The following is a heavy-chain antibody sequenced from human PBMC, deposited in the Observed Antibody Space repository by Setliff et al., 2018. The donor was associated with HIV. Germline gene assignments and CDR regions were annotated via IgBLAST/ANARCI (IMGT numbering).Heavy chain of an antibody. V-gene: IGHV1-18*01. D-gene: IGHD6-19*01. CDR2: ISPNFGHT. J-gene: IGHJ6*02. CDR3: ARLGSGWSDSYYYAMDI. CDR1: GYTFTTYG. Sequence: ASVKVSCKASGYTFTTYGISWVRQAPGHGLDWMGWISPNFGHTKYAQRFLDRVTMTIDTATSRAYMELRSLRSDDTAVYFCARLGSGWSDSYYYAMDIWGQGTTVTVSS.